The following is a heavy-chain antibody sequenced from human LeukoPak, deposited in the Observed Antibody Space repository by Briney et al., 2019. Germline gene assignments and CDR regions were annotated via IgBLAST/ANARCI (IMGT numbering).Heavy chain of an antibody. CDR3: ATKSLDYSNYGALYYYYMDV. J-gene: IGHJ6*03. V-gene: IGHV4-4*09. CDR2: TYDRERT. D-gene: IGHD4-11*01. CDR1: GATMYD. Sequence: SETLSLTCSVSGATMYDWSWIRQPPGKGLEWLGNFYTYDRERTSYNPSLKSRITMSLDTSNRQFSLRLISVTAADTAVYYCATKSLDYSNYGALYYYYMDVWGKGTTVTVSS.